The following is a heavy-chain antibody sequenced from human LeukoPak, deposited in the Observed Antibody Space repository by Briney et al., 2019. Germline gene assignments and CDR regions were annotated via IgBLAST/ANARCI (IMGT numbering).Heavy chain of an antibody. V-gene: IGHV1-18*01. D-gene: IGHD4-17*01. CDR2: ISAYNGNT. CDR1: GYTFTSYG. CDR3: ARADYGDYVVKGDWFDP. Sequence: GASVKVSCKASGYTFTSYGISWVRQAPGQGLEWMGWISAYNGNTNYAQKLQGRVTMTRDTSISTAYMELSRLRSDDTAVYYCARADYGDYVVKGDWFDPWGQGTLVTVSS. J-gene: IGHJ5*02.